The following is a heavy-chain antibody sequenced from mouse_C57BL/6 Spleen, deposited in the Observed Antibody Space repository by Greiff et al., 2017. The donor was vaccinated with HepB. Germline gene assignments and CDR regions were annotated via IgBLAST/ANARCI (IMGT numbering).Heavy chain of an antibody. V-gene: IGHV1-47*01. CDR2: FHPYNDDT. CDR3: ARRRNGYHGAMDY. CDR1: GYTFTTYP. Sequence: VQLQQSGAELVKPGASVKMSCKASGYTFTTYPIEWMKQNHGKSLEWIGNFHPYNDDTKYNEKFKGKATLTVEKSSSTVYLWLSRLPSDDSAVYYCARRRNGYHGAMDYWGQGTSVTVSS. J-gene: IGHJ4*01. D-gene: IGHD2-2*01.